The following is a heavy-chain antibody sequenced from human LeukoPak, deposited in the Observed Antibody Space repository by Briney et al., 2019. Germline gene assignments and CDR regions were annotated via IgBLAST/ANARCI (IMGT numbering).Heavy chain of an antibody. V-gene: IGHV3-23*01. CDR3: AKGPGSRRYLY. CDR1: GFIFSDYV. D-gene: IGHD6-25*01. J-gene: IGHJ4*02. CDR2: ISVSGDKT. Sequence: GGSLRLSCAASGFIFSDYVMSWLRQAPGEGLEWVSSISVSGDKTYYADIVKGRFTISRDNFKSTLYLQMISLRAEDTAVYYCAKGPGSRRYLYWGQGTLVTVSS.